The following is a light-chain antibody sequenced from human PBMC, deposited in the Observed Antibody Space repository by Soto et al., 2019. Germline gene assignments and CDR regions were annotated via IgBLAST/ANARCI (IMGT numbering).Light chain of an antibody. J-gene: IGLJ2*01. V-gene: IGLV4-69*01. CDR1: SGHISYA. CDR3: QTWGTDMVV. CDR2: VDSDGSH. Sequence: QLVLTQSPSASASLGASVKLTCTLSSGHISYAIAWHQQQPEKGPRYLMKVDSDGSHIKGDGIPDRFSGSSSGAERYLTISSLQSEDEADYYCQTWGTDMVVFGGGTKLTVL.